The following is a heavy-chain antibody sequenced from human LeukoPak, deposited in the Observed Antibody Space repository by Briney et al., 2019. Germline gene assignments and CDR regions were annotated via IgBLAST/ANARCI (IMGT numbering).Heavy chain of an antibody. CDR1: GYTFTSYD. J-gene: IGHJ6*02. V-gene: IGHV1-8*01. Sequence: GASVKVSCKASGYTFTSYDINWVRQATGQGLEWMGWMNPNSGNTGYAQKFQGRVTITRNTSISTAYMELTSLRSEDTAVYYCAARSGVSKRGNYYYHYALDVWGQGTTVTVSS. D-gene: IGHD6-25*01. CDR2: MNPNSGNT. CDR3: AARSGVSKRGNYYYHYALDV.